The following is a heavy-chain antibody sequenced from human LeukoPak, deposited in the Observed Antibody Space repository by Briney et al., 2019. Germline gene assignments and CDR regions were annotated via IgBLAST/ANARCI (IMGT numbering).Heavy chain of an antibody. Sequence: PGGSLRLSCAASGFTFSSYEMNWVRQAPGKGLEWVAVISYDGSNKYYADSVKGRFTISRDNSKNTLYLQMNSLRAEDTAVYYCAKGYQQLVPHWGQGTLVTVSS. V-gene: IGHV3-30*18. CDR1: GFTFSSYE. J-gene: IGHJ4*02. D-gene: IGHD6-13*01. CDR3: AKGYQQLVPH. CDR2: ISYDGSNK.